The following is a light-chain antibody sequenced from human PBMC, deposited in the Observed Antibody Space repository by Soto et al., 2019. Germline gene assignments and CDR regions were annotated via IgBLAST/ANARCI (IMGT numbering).Light chain of an antibody. J-gene: IGKJ5*01. V-gene: IGKV1-9*01. Sequence: DIQLTQSPSLLSASIGDRVTITCRASHDISTFLAWYQQKPVKAPKLLIYEASTLQSGVPSRFRGSGSGTEFTLTISGLLPEDFAAYHCQQLYTLPFTFGQGTRL. CDR1: HDISTF. CDR3: QQLYTLPFT. CDR2: EAS.